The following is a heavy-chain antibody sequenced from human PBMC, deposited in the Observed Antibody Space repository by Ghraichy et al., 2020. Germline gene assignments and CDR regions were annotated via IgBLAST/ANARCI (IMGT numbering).Heavy chain of an antibody. CDR2: IYYSGST. J-gene: IGHJ6*03. CDR3: ARGFSSSSRHYYYYYYMDV. CDR1: GGSISSYY. V-gene: IGHV4-59*01. Sequence: SETLSLTCTVSGGSISSYYWSWIRQPPGKGLEWIGYIYYSGSTNYNPSLKSRVTISVDTSKNQFSLKLSSVTAADTAVYYCARGFSSSSRHYYYYYYMDVWGKGTTVTVSS. D-gene: IGHD6-6*01.